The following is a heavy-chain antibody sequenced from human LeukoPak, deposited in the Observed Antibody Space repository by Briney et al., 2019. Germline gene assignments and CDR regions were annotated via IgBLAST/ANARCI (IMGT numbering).Heavy chain of an antibody. CDR3: ARGWISDSFDY. D-gene: IGHD5-12*01. CDR1: GYTFSSYD. Sequence: GGSLRLSCAVSGYTFSSYDINWVRQTPGRALECVSYISSSGSNIYYADSVKGRFTISRDNAKNSLYLQMNSLRAEDTAVYYCARGWISDSFDYWGQGTLVTVSS. V-gene: IGHV3-48*03. CDR2: ISSSGSNI. J-gene: IGHJ4*02.